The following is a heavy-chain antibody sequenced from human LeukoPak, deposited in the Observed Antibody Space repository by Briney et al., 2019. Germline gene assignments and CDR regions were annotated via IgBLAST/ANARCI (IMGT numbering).Heavy chain of an antibody. Sequence: GSLRLSCTVSGGSISDYYWSWIRRPPGKGLGWIGYIYYSGTTSYNPSLKSRVTISVDTSKNQISLRLNSVIAADTAVYYCASESVALAGIDYWGQGALVTVSS. D-gene: IGHD6-19*01. J-gene: IGHJ4*02. CDR3: ASESVALAGIDY. CDR1: GGSISDYY. V-gene: IGHV4-59*08. CDR2: IYYSGTT.